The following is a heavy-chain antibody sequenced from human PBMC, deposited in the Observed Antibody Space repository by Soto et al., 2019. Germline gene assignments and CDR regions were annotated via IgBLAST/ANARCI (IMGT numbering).Heavy chain of an antibody. D-gene: IGHD2-15*01. CDR2: INAGNGNT. J-gene: IGHJ3*02. Sequence: GASVKVSCKASGYTFPSYAMHWVRQAPGQRLEWMGWINAGNGNTKYSQKFQGRVTITRDTSASTAYMELSSLRSEDTAVYYCARYCSGGSCYYPDAFDIWGQGTMVTVSS. CDR1: GYTFPSYA. CDR3: ARYCSGGSCYYPDAFDI. V-gene: IGHV1-3*01.